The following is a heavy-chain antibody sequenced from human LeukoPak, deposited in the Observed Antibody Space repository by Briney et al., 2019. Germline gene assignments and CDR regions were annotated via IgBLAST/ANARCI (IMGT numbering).Heavy chain of an antibody. D-gene: IGHD3-10*01. Sequence: SETLSLTCTVSGGSISGFYWSWIRQPPGKGLEWIGYIYYSGSTNYNPSLKSRVTISVDTSKNQFSLKLSSVTAADTAVYYCARRGYYYGSGRNAFDIWGQGTMVTVSS. CDR3: ARRGYYYGSGRNAFDI. V-gene: IGHV4-59*12. J-gene: IGHJ3*02. CDR1: GGSISGFY. CDR2: IYYSGST.